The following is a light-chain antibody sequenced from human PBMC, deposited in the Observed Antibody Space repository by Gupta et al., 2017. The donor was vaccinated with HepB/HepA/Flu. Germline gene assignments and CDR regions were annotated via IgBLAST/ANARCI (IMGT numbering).Light chain of an antibody. Sequence: AIQLIQSPSSLSASVGDRVTITCRESQGISSVLAWYQQKTGKPPKLLIFASSSLKSVVSSRFSGSGSGTDFTLTISRLQHEDFANYYCQQFYNGVTFGGGTKVEIK. J-gene: IGKJ4*01. V-gene: IGKV1D-13*01. CDR2: ASS. CDR1: QGISSV. CDR3: QQFYNGVT.